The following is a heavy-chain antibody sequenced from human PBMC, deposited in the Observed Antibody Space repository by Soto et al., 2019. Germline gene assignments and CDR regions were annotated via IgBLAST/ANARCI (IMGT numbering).Heavy chain of an antibody. CDR1: GGPISSGVYY. Sequence: QVQLQESGPGLVKPSQTLSLTCTVSGGPISSGVYYWSWIRQHPWKGLEWIGNLYYSGSTYYNPYLKSRVTISVDTSKNQFSLKLSSVTAADTAVYYCARSIDHWGQGTLVTVSS. J-gene: IGHJ5*02. V-gene: IGHV4-31*03. CDR3: ARSIDH. CDR2: LYYSGST.